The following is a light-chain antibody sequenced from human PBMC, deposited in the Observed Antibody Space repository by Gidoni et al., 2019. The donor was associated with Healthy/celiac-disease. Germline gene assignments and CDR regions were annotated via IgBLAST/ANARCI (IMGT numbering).Light chain of an antibody. Sequence: DSKLTQSPSSLSASVGDRVTIHFLVSQVISSYLNWYRQKPGKVPKLLIYSASNLQSGVPSRFSCSGSVTDFTLPISSLQPEDVATYYGQRTYHAPLFGQWTKMEIK. CDR1: QVISSY. V-gene: IGKV1-27*01. J-gene: IGKJ2*01. CDR2: SAS. CDR3: QRTYHAPL.